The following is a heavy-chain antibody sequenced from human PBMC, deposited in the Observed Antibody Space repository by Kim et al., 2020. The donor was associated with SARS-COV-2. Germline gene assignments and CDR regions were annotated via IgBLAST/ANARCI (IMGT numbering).Heavy chain of an antibody. J-gene: IGHJ4*02. CDR1: GFTFSSYA. Sequence: GGSLRLSCAASGFTFSSYAMSWVRQAPGKGLEWVSAISGSGGSTYYADSVKGRFTISRDNSKNTLYLQMNSLRAEDTAVYYCAKDLGDGYNFGGYFDYWGQGTLVTVSS. CDR3: AKDLGDGYNFGGYFDY. D-gene: IGHD5-12*01. CDR2: ISGSGGST. V-gene: IGHV3-23*01.